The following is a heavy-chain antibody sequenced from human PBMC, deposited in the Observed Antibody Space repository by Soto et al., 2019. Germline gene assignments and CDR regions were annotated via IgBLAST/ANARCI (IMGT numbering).Heavy chain of an antibody. J-gene: IGHJ4*02. CDR1: GGSFSGYY. CDR3: ARGPSGDKVAY. CDR2: IYNGGTI. V-gene: IGHV4-34*01. D-gene: IGHD7-27*01. Sequence: SETLSLTCAVYGGSFSGYYWSWIRQSPDRGLEWIGHIYNGGTIYNNPSLASRITISVDTSKTQFSLDLNSVTAADTAVYYCARGPSGDKVAYWGQGILVTVSS.